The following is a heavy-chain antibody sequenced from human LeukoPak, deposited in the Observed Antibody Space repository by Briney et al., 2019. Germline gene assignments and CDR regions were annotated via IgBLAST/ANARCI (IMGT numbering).Heavy chain of an antibody. V-gene: IGHV4-31*03. D-gene: IGHD5-12*01. CDR1: GGSISSGGYY. CDR2: IYYSGTT. Sequence: SQTLSLTCTVSGGSISSGGYYWSWIRQHPGKGLEWIGYIYYSGTTYYNPSLKSRVTISLDTSNNQFSLKLSSVTAADTAVYYCARAPQWGTGYDRPFDYWGQGTLVPVSS. CDR3: ARAPQWGTGYDRPFDY. J-gene: IGHJ4*02.